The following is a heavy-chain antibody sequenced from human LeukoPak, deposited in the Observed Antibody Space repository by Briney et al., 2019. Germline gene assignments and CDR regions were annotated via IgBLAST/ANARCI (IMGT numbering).Heavy chain of an antibody. J-gene: IGHJ6*03. CDR1: GFTFGSYF. D-gene: IGHD3/OR15-3a*01. V-gene: IGHV3-11*01. CDR3: ARGRTGHQSYYYYYMDG. Sequence: GGSLRLPCAASGFTFGSYFMTWVRQAPGKGLEWISFISHSGITISYAESVRGRFTISRDNGKNTLFLQMTKLGAEDTALYYCARGRTGHQSYYYYYMDGWGKGTPVIAYS. CDR2: ISHSGITI.